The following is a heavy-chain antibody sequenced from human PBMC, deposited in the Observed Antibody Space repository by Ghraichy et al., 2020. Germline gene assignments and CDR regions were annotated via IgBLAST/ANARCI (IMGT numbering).Heavy chain of an antibody. CDR2: ISSSSSYI. V-gene: IGHV3-21*01. J-gene: IGHJ5*02. CDR3: ARLPWGPTEHSSGWYDNWFDP. Sequence: GGSLRLSCAASGFTFSSYSMNWVRQAPGKGLEWVSSISSSSSYIYYADSVKGRFTISRDNAKNSLYLQMNSLRAEDTAVYYCARLPWGPTEHSSGWYDNWFDPWGQGTRVTVSS. D-gene: IGHD6-19*01. CDR1: GFTFSSYS.